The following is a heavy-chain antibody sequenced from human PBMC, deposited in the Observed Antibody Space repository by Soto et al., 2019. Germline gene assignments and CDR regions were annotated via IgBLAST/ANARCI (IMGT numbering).Heavy chain of an antibody. D-gene: IGHD3-10*01. J-gene: IGHJ5*02. CDR2: IYYSGST. V-gene: IGHV4-39*01. CDR1: GGSISSSNYY. CDR3: ARLPLWFGELLPNWFDP. Sequence: SETRSLTCTVSGGSISSSNYYGGWIRHPPGKGLEWIGSIYYSGSTYYNPSLKSRVTISVDTSKNQFSLKLSSVTAADTAVYYCARLPLWFGELLPNWFDPWGQGTLVTVS.